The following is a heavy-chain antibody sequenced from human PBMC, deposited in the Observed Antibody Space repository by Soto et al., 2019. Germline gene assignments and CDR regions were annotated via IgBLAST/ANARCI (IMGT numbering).Heavy chain of an antibody. D-gene: IGHD6-13*01. CDR1: GGSISSYY. J-gene: IGHJ4*02. CDR2: IHTSEGT. V-gene: IGHV4-4*07. Sequence: PSETLSLTCTVSGGSISSYYWSWIRQPAGKGLEWIGRIHTSEGTNYNPSLKSRVTMSGGTSNNQFSLKLNSLTAADTAVYYCARALSAAAGLYFDYWGQGTLVTVSS. CDR3: ARALSAAAGLYFDY.